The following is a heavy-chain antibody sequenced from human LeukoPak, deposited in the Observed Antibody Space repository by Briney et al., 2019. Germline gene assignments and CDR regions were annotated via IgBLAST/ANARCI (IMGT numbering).Heavy chain of an antibody. Sequence: ASVTVSCKVSGYTLTELSMHWVRQAPGKGLEWMGGFVPEDGETIYAQKFQGRVTMTEDTSTDTAYMELSSLRSEDTAVYYCATAVRGYGNFDYWGQGTLVTVSS. CDR3: ATAVRGYGNFDY. CDR2: FVPEDGET. V-gene: IGHV1-24*01. CDR1: GYTLTELS. J-gene: IGHJ4*02. D-gene: IGHD5-18*01.